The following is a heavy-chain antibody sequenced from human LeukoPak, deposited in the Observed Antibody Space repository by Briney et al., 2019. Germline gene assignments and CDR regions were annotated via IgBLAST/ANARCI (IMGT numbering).Heavy chain of an antibody. CDR2: IYYSGST. CDR3: ARVDSIAVAGGFDY. Sequence: PSETLSLTCTVSGGSISSSSYYWGWIRQPPGKGLEWIGSIYYSGSTYYNPSLKSRVTISVDTSKNQFSLKLSSVTAADTAVYYCARVDSIAVAGGFDYWGQGTLVTVSS. J-gene: IGHJ4*02. D-gene: IGHD6-19*01. V-gene: IGHV4-39*01. CDR1: GGSISSSSYY.